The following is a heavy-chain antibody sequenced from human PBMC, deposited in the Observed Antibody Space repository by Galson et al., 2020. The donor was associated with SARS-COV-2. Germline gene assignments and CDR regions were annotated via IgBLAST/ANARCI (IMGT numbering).Heavy chain of an antibody. V-gene: IGHV4-34*01. J-gene: IGHJ6*03. CDR3: VRGAEERRIIVVVPYYYTYMDV. CDR2: INHRGST. D-gene: IGHD2-2*01. CDR1: GGSLKNYY. Sequence: SETLSLTCAVYGGSLKNYYWTWIRQSPGKGLQWIGEINHRGSTNYDPSFQGRVAMSVDTSKNQFSLRLSSVTAADTAVYYCVRGAEERRIIVVVPYYYTYMDVWGGGTAVTVSS.